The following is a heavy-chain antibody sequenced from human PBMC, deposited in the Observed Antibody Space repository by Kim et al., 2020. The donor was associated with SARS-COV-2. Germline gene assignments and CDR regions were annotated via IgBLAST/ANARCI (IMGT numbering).Heavy chain of an antibody. CDR2: ISSSGGST. V-gene: IGHV3-23*01. J-gene: IGHJ6*02. CDR1: GFTFSSYA. Sequence: GGSLRLSCAASGFTFSSYAMSWVRQAPGKGLEWVSAISSSGGSTYYADSVKGRFTISRDNSKNTLYLQMNSLRAEDTAVYYCAKDRTLYYDLCSGYARHRDGMDVWGQGTTVTVSS. CDR3: AKDRTLYYDLCSGYARHRDGMDV. D-gene: IGHD3-3*01.